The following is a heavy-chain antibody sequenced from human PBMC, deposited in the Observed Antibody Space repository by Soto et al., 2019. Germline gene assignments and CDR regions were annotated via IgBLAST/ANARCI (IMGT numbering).Heavy chain of an antibody. CDR1: GGSISSGGYY. CDR2: IYYSGST. Sequence: QVQLQESGPGLVKPSQTLSLTCTVSGGSISSGGYYWSWIRQHPGKGLEWIGYIYYSGSTYYNPSPKTRVTISLDPSKNQFSLKLSSVTAADTAVYYCASSSGGRYYDYWGQGTLVTVSS. J-gene: IGHJ4*02. D-gene: IGHD2-15*01. CDR3: ASSSGGRYYDY. V-gene: IGHV4-31*03.